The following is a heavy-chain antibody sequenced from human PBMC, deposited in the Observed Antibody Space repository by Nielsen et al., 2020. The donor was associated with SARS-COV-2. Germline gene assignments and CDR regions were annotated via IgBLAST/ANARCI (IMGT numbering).Heavy chain of an antibody. D-gene: IGHD3-16*01. V-gene: IGHV4-59*12. CDR1: GGSINSYY. Sequence: SETLSLTCTVSGGSINSYYWSWIRQPPGKGLEWIGFIYHSGNTNYSPSLKSRVTISADRSKNHFSLRLTSVTAADTAVYYCANWGHAFDIWGQGTMVTVSS. CDR3: ANWGHAFDI. J-gene: IGHJ3*02. CDR2: IYHSGNT.